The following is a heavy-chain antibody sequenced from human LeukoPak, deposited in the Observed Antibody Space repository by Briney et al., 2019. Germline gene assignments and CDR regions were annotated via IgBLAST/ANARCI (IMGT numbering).Heavy chain of an antibody. CDR2: ISSSSSYI. D-gene: IGHD4-17*01. CDR1: GFTFSSYS. CDR3: ARDSGPYGDPEYFQH. J-gene: IGHJ1*01. Sequence: GGSLRLSCAASGFTFSSYSMNWVRQAPGKGLEWVSSISSSSSYIYYADSVKGRFTISRDNAKNSLYLQMNSLRAEDTAVYYCARDSGPYGDPEYFQHWGQGTLVTVSS. V-gene: IGHV3-21*01.